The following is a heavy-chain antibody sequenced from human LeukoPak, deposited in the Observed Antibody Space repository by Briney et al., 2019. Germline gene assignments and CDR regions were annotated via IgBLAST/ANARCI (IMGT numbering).Heavy chain of an antibody. V-gene: IGHV3-66*01. CDR3: ARGVENYYYYGMDV. J-gene: IGHJ6*02. CDR2: IYSGGST. Sequence: GGSLRLSCAASGFTVSSNYISWVRQAPGKGLEWVSVIYSGGSTYYADSVKGRFTISRDNSKNTLYLQMNSLRAEDTAVYYCARGVENYYYYGMDVWGQGTTVTVSS. CDR1: GFTVSSNY. D-gene: IGHD3-3*01.